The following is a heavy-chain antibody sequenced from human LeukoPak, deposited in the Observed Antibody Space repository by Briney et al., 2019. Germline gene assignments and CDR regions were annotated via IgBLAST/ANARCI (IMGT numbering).Heavy chain of an antibody. CDR1: GYTFTGYY. V-gene: IGHV1-2*02. CDR2: INPNSGGT. J-gene: IGHJ6*03. Sequence: ASVKVSCKASGYTFTGYYMHWVRQAPGQGLEWMGWINPNSGGTNYAQKFQGRVTMTRDTSISTAYMELSRLRSEDTAVYYCARVGGSGSYYYYYMDVWGKGTTVTISS. CDR3: ARVGGSGSYYYYYMDV. D-gene: IGHD3-10*01.